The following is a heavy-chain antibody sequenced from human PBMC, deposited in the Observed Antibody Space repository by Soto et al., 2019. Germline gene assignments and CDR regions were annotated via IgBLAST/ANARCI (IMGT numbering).Heavy chain of an antibody. CDR2: IKSKTDGGTT. Sequence: GGSLRLSCAASGFTFSNAWMSWVRQAPGKGLEWVGHIKSKTDGGTTDYAAPVKGRFTISRDDSKNTLYLQMNSLKTEDTAVYYCTTDGGPRGPLHSLTSMVRGVIDYWGQGTLVTVSS. D-gene: IGHD3-10*01. CDR1: GFTFSNAW. CDR3: TTDGGPRGPLHSLTSMVRGVIDY. V-gene: IGHV3-15*01. J-gene: IGHJ4*02.